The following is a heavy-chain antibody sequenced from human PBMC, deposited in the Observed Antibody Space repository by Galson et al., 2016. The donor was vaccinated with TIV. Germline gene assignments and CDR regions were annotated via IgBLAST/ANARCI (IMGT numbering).Heavy chain of an antibody. CDR1: GYSFLSYG. CDR2: ISAYNGDI. V-gene: IGHV1-18*04. CDR3: ATELYCSSISCYYYYGLDV. Sequence: SVKVSCKASGYSFLSYGMTWVRQAPGRGLEWLGWISAYNGDIKSARKFQGRVTMTTDTSTNTAYMELRSLGSDDTAAYYCATELYCSSISCYYYYGLDVWGHGTTVTVSS. D-gene: IGHD2-2*01. J-gene: IGHJ6*02.